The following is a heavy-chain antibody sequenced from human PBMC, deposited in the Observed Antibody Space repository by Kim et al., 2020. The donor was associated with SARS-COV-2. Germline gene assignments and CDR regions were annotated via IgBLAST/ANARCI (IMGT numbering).Heavy chain of an antibody. J-gene: IGHJ4*02. D-gene: IGHD1-1*01. CDR1: GFPFSSYL. V-gene: IGHV3-23*01. CDR3: AKKAVLTWKGGFDY. CDR2: LTNTGENT. Sequence: GGSLRLSCAASGFPFSSYLMYWVRQAPGKGLEWVSSLTNTGENTFYADSVRGRFTISRDNSKSTLYLEMNSLRADDTAVYYCAKKAVLTWKGGFDYWGQGTLVTVSS.